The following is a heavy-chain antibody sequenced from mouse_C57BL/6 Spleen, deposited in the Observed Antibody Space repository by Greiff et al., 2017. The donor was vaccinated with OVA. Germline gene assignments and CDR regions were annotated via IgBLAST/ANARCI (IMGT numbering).Heavy chain of an antibody. CDR1: GFSLSTFGMG. J-gene: IGHJ1*03. Sequence: QVTLKEPGPGILQPSQTLSLTCSFSGFSLSTFGMGVGWIRQPPGKGLEWLAHIWWDDDKYYNPALKSRPTISKATSKNQVFLKIANVDTADTATYYCARRDSYRYFDVWGTGTTVTVSS. CDR2: IWWDDDK. CDR3: ARRDSYRYFDV. V-gene: IGHV8-8*01.